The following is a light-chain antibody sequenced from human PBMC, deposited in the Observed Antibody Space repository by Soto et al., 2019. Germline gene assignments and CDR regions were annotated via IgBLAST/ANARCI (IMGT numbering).Light chain of an antibody. J-gene: IGKJ4*01. V-gene: IGKV1-39*01. Sequence: DMEMTQSPSSLSASVGDRVTITCRASQSISNYLNWYQHKPGKVPKLLIYAASSLQSGVPTRFSGSGSGTHFTLTINSLQPEDFATYYCQQSYGTPLTFGGGTKLEI. CDR1: QSISNY. CDR2: AAS. CDR3: QQSYGTPLT.